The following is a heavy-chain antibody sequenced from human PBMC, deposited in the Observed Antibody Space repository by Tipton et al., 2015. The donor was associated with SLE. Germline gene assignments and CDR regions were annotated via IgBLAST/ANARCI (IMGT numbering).Heavy chain of an antibody. CDR2: ISWNSGSI. CDR3: ARESPGVGSYYSY. D-gene: IGHD2-15*01. Sequence: SLRLSCAASGFTFDAYAMHWVRQAPGKGLEWFAGISWNSGSIGYAASVKDRFTISSDNAKNSLYLQMHSMRAEETAVYYCARESPGVGSYYSYLGQGTLVTVSS. CDR1: GFTFDAYA. V-gene: IGHV3-9*01. J-gene: IGHJ4*02.